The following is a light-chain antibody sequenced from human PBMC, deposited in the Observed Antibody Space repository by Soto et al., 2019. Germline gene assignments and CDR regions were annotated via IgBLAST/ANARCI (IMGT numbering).Light chain of an antibody. V-gene: IGLV2-14*01. Sequence: QSVLTQPASVSGSPGRWITISCTGTSSEVGGYNYVSWYQQHPGKAPKLMIYDVSNRPSGVSNRFSGSKSGNTASLTISGLQAEDEADYYCSSYTSSSTSRYVFGTGTKVTVL. CDR3: SSYTSSSTSRYV. J-gene: IGLJ1*01. CDR2: DVS. CDR1: SSEVGGYNY.